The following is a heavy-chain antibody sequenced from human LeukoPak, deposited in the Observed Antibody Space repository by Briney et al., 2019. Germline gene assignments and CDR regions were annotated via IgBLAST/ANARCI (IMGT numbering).Heavy chain of an antibody. CDR1: GGSISSSSYS. D-gene: IGHD6-19*01. CDR3: ARTYSSGWYPSYYYGMDV. J-gene: IGHJ6*02. CDR2: IYYSGST. V-gene: IGHV4-39*01. Sequence: SETLSLTCTASGGSISSSSYSWGWIRQPPGKGLEWIGSIYYSGSTYYNPSLKSRVTISVDTSKNQFSLKLSSVTAADTAVYYCARTYSSGWYPSYYYGMDVWGQGTTVTVSS.